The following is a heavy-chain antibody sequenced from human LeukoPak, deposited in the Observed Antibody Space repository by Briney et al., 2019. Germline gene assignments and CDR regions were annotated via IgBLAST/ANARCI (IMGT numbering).Heavy chain of an antibody. J-gene: IGHJ5*02. CDR1: GYTFTGYY. CDR3: AGLWFGESTINWFDP. CDR2: INPNSGGT. V-gene: IGHV1-2*02. Sequence: EASVKVSCKASGYTFTGYYMHWVRQAPGQGLEWMGWINPNSGGTNYAQKFQGRVTMTRDTSISTAYMELSRLRSDDTAVYYCAGLWFGESTINWFDPWGQGTLVTVSS. D-gene: IGHD3-10*01.